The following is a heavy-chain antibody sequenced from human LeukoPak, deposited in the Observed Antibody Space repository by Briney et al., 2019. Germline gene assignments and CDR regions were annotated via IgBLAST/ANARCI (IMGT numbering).Heavy chain of an antibody. CDR3: ARKGVGGELGGFDY. J-gene: IGHJ4*02. CDR1: GFTFSSYS. V-gene: IGHV3-48*04. CDR2: ISSSGSTI. D-gene: IGHD3-16*01. Sequence: GGSLRLSCAASGFTFSSYSMNWVRQAPGKGLEWVSYISSSGSTIYYADSVKGRFIISRDNAKNSLYLQMNSLRAEDTALYHCARKGVGGELGGFDYWGQGTLVTVSS.